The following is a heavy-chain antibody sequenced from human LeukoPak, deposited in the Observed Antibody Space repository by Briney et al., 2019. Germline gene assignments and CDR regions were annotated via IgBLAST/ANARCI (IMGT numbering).Heavy chain of an antibody. V-gene: IGHV3-48*03. CDR2: ISSSGSTI. D-gene: IGHD4-23*01. J-gene: IGHJ3*02. CDR3: ARGGATVVTVDAFDI. CDR1: GFTFSSYE. Sequence: GGSLRLSCAASGFTFSSYEMNWVRQAPGKGLEWVSYISSSGSTIYYADSVKGRFTISRDNAKNSLYLQMNSLGAEDTAVYYCARGGATVVTVDAFDIWGQGTMVTVSS.